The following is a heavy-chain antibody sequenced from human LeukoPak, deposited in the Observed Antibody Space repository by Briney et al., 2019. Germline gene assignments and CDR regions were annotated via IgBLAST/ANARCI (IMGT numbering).Heavy chain of an antibody. D-gene: IGHD1-26*01. V-gene: IGHV3-30*18. CDR2: ISYDGSNK. CDR3: AKDSPTLVGATGIFDY. Sequence: PGGSLRLSCAASGFTFSSYGMHWVRQAPGKGLEWVAVISYDGSNKYYADSVKGRFTISRDNSKNTLYLQMNSLRAEDTAVYYCAKDSPTLVGATGIFDYWGQGTLVTVSS. CDR1: GFTFSSYG. J-gene: IGHJ4*02.